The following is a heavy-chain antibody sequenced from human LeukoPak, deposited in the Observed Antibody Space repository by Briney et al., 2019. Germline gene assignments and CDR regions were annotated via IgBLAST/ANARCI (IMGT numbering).Heavy chain of an antibody. Sequence: ASVRVSCKVSGYTLTALSMHWARQAPGKGPEGMGGFDPEDGETIYAQKFQGRVTMTEDTSTDTAYMELSSLRSEDTAVYYCATDLTMVRGVTGYGMDVWGQGTTVTVSS. D-gene: IGHD3-10*01. J-gene: IGHJ6*02. CDR3: ATDLTMVRGVTGYGMDV. CDR1: GYTLTALS. CDR2: FDPEDGET. V-gene: IGHV1-24*01.